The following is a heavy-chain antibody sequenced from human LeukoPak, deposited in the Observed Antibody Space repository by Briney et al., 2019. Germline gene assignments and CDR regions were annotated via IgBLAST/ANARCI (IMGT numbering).Heavy chain of an antibody. Sequence: GASVKVSCKASGYTFTSYGISWVRQAPGQGLECMGWISAYNGNTNYAQKLQGRVTMTTDTSTSTAYMELRSLRFEDTAVYYCANQEWLRFNLNAFDIWGQGTMVTVSS. D-gene: IGHD5-12*01. CDR2: ISAYNGNT. V-gene: IGHV1-18*01. CDR1: GYTFTSYG. CDR3: ANQEWLRFNLNAFDI. J-gene: IGHJ3*02.